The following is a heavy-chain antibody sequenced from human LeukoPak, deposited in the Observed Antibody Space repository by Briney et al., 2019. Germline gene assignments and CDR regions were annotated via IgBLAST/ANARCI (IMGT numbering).Heavy chain of an antibody. Sequence: PSETLSLTCAVYGGSFSGYYWSWIRQPPGKGLEWIGEINHSGSTNYNPSLKSRVTISVDTSKNQFSLKLSSVTAADTAVYYCARVGGPYYDFWSGHFGSWFDPWGQGTLVTVSS. CDR1: GGSFSGYY. D-gene: IGHD3-3*01. V-gene: IGHV4-34*01. CDR3: ARVGGPYYDFWSGHFGSWFDP. CDR2: INHSGST. J-gene: IGHJ5*02.